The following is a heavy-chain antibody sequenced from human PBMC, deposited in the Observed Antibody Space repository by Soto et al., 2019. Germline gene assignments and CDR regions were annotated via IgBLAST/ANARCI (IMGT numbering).Heavy chain of an antibody. CDR3: ARSKREYYDFWSGYRAWFDP. Sequence: QVQLQQWGAGLLKPSETLSLTCAVYGGSFSGYYWSWIRQPPGKGLEWIGEINHSGSTNYNPSLKSRVSIAVDTSKSLFALKLSCVTAADTAVYYCARSKREYYDFWSGYRAWFDPWGQGTLVTVSS. CDR2: INHSGST. CDR1: GGSFSGYY. J-gene: IGHJ5*02. D-gene: IGHD3-3*01. V-gene: IGHV4-34*01.